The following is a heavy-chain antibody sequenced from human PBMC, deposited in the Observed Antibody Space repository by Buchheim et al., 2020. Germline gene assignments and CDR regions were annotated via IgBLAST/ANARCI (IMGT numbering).Heavy chain of an antibody. CDR3: ARDPSSGYDGEVGT. D-gene: IGHD3-22*01. CDR1: GGSVSSGTFY. J-gene: IGHJ5*02. Sequence: QVQLQESGPRLVKPSETLSFTCTVSGGSVSSGTFYWSWIRQPPGKGLEWIGSIYYSGSTNYNPSVKGRVTISVDTSKNQFPLKLTSVTAADTAVYYCARDPSSGYDGEVGTWGQGTL. V-gene: IGHV4-61*01. CDR2: IYYSGST.